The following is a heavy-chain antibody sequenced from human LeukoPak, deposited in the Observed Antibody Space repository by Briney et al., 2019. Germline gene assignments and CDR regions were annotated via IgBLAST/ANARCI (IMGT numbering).Heavy chain of an antibody. D-gene: IGHD5-18*01. Sequence: ASVKVSCKASGYTFTGYYMHWVRQAPGQGLEWMGRINPNSGGTNYAQKFQGRVTMTRDTSISTAYMELSRLRSDDTAVYYCARGLGRYSYGLGWFDPWGQGTLVTVSS. V-gene: IGHV1-2*06. CDR1: GYTFTGYY. CDR2: INPNSGGT. CDR3: ARGLGRYSYGLGWFDP. J-gene: IGHJ5*02.